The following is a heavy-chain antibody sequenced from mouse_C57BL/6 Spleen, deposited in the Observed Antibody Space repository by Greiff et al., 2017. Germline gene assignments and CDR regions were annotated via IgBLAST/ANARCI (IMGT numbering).Heavy chain of an antibody. CDR2: IHPNSGST. D-gene: IGHD2-5*01. CDR3: EAYHSNYFFDY. J-gene: IGHJ2*01. Sequence: QVQLKQPGAELVKPGASVKLSCKASGYTFTSYWMHWVKQRPGQGLEWIGMIHPNSGSTNYNEKFKSKATLTVDKSSSTAYMQLSSLTSEDSAVYYCEAYHSNYFFDYWGQGTTLTVSS. V-gene: IGHV1-64*01. CDR1: GYTFTSYW.